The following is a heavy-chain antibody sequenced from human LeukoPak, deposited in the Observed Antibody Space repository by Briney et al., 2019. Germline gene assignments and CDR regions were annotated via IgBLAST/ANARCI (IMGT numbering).Heavy chain of an antibody. J-gene: IGHJ4*02. V-gene: IGHV4-38-2*02. Sequence: PSETLSLTCTLSGYSISSGYYWGWIRQPPGKGLEWIGSIYHSGSTYYNPSLKSRVTISVDTSKNQFSLKLSSVTAADTAVYYCASTGNDYSNYGSDYWGQGTLVTVSS. CDR1: GYSISSGYY. D-gene: IGHD4-11*01. CDR2: IYHSGST. CDR3: ASTGNDYSNYGSDY.